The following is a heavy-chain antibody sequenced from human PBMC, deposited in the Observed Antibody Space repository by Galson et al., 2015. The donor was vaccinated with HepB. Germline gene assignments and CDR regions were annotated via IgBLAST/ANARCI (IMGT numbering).Heavy chain of an antibody. J-gene: IGHJ6*02. D-gene: IGHD2-15*01. CDR3: ARDLGYCSGGSWTCGGDYGMDV. V-gene: IGHV1-69*06. CDR2: IIPIFGTA. Sequence: SVKVSCKASGGTFSSYAISWVRQAPGQGLEWMGGIIPIFGTANYAQKFQGRVTITADKSTSTAYMELSSLRSEDTAVYYCARDLGYCSGGSWTCGGDYGMDVWGQGTTVTVSS. CDR1: GGTFSSYA.